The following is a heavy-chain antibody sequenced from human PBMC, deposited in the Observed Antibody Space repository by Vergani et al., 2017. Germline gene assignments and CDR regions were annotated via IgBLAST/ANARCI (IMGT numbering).Heavy chain of an antibody. CDR2: IYYSGST. D-gene: IGHD4-17*01. V-gene: IGHV4-30-2*05. CDR1: GGSISSGGYS. Sequence: QLQLQESGSGLVKPSQTLSLTCAVSGGSISSGGYSWSWIRQPPGKGLEWIGYIYYSGSTYYNPSLKSRVTISVDTSKNQFSLKLSSVTAADTAVYYCARNLHDYGDYLPGLDWGQGTLVTVSS. CDR3: ARNLHDYGDYLPGLD. J-gene: IGHJ4*02.